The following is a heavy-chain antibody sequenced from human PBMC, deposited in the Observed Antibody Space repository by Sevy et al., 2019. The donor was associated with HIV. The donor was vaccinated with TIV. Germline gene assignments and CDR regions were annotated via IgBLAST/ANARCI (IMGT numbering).Heavy chain of an antibody. J-gene: IGHJ4*02. CDR3: ARGIFSYGYWREFDY. CDR1: GGSISSFY. D-gene: IGHD5-18*01. V-gene: IGHV4-59*01. CDR2: ISYSGST. Sequence: SETLSLTCTVSGGSISSFYWNWIRQSPGKGLEWIGYISYSGSTNYNPSLKSRVTISVDTSKNQFSLKLSSVNAADTAVYYCARGIFSYGYWREFDYWGQGNLVTVSS.